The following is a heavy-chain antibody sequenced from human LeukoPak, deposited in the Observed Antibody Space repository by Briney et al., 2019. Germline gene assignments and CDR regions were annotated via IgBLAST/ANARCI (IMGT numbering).Heavy chain of an antibody. D-gene: IGHD1-26*01. CDR1: GLSFNSYW. CDR3: GRSGIVTTAVPF. CDR2: IKEDGSEK. J-gene: IGHJ4*02. Sequence: GGSLRLSCAASGLSFNSYWMSWVRQTPGKGLEWVANIKEDGSEKNYVDSVKGRFTISRDNAKNSLYLQMNTLRAEDTAVYYCGRSGIVTTAVPFWGQGTLVTVSS. V-gene: IGHV3-7*01.